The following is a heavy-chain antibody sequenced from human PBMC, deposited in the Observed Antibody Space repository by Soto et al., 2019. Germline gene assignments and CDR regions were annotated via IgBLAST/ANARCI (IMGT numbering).Heavy chain of an antibody. Sequence: TLSLTCTVSGCSISSSSYYWGWIRQPPGKGLEWIGSIYYSGSTYYNPSLKSRVTISVDTSKNQFSLKLSSVTAADTAVYYCARHSSVGGTLGFDYWGQGTLVTVSS. CDR3: ARHSSVGGTLGFDY. V-gene: IGHV4-39*01. CDR2: IYYSGST. CDR1: GCSISSSSYY. D-gene: IGHD6-19*01. J-gene: IGHJ4*02.